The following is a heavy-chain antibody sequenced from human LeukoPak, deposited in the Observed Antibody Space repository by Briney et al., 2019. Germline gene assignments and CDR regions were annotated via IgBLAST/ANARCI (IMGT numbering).Heavy chain of an antibody. D-gene: IGHD5-12*01. CDR1: GFTFSSYW. Sequence: GGSLRLSCAASGFTFSSYWMHWVRQGPGKGLVWVSRVSNDGGTTSYADSVTGRFTVSRDNAKNSLYLQMNSLRAEDTAVYYCARPVDYNAGDYWGQGTLVTVSS. V-gene: IGHV3-74*01. CDR3: ARPVDYNAGDY. J-gene: IGHJ4*02. CDR2: VSNDGGTT.